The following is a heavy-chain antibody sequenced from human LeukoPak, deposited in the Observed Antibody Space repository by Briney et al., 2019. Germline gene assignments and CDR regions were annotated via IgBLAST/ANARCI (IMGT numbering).Heavy chain of an antibody. CDR3: AREGPRNYYFDY. Sequence: GGSLRLSCAASGFTFSSNATHWVRQAPGKGLEYVSAISSNGGSTYYANSVKGRFTISRDNSKNTLYLQMGSLRAEDMAVYYCAREGPRNYYFDYWGQGTLVTVSS. CDR1: GFTFSSNA. J-gene: IGHJ4*02. V-gene: IGHV3-64*01. CDR2: ISSNGGST.